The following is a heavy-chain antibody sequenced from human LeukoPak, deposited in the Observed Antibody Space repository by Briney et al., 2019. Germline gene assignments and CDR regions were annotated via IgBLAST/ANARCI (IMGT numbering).Heavy chain of an antibody. CDR3: ARQTKSIAARRNWFDP. CDR2: IYYSGST. D-gene: IGHD6-6*01. Sequence: SETLSLTCTVSGGSISSSSYYWGWIRQPPGKGLEWIGSIYYSGSTYYNPSLKSRVTISVETSKNQFSLKLSSVTAADTAVYYCARQTKSIAARRNWFDPWGQGTLVTVSS. CDR1: GGSISSSSYY. J-gene: IGHJ5*02. V-gene: IGHV4-39*01.